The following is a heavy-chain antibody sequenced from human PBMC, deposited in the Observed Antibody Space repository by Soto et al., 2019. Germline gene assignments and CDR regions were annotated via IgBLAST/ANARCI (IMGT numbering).Heavy chain of an antibody. Sequence: QVQLVQSGAEVKKPGSSVKVSCKASGGTFSGYTISWVRQAPGQGLEWMGRIIPILGIANYAQKFQGRVTITADKSTSTAYMELSSLRSEDTAVYYCAREDCSGGSCYPFDYWGQGTLVTVSS. CDR2: IIPILGIA. J-gene: IGHJ4*02. CDR3: AREDCSGGSCYPFDY. CDR1: GGTFSGYT. V-gene: IGHV1-69*08. D-gene: IGHD2-15*01.